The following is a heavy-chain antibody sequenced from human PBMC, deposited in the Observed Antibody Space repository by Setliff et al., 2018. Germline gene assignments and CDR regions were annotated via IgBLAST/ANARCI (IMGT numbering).Heavy chain of an antibody. J-gene: IGHJ4*02. D-gene: IGHD2-15*01. Sequence: GGSLRLSCAASGFDFKTHWMDWARQAPGKGLEWVANIKEDGSQRNYVDAVRGRFTISGDNSKNTVYLEMNSLRAEDTAVYYCAKRGPYCSGGTCHYYFDYWGQGTLVTVSS. CDR1: GFDFKTHW. CDR2: IKEDGSQR. CDR3: AKRGPYCSGGTCHYYFDY. V-gene: IGHV3-7*03.